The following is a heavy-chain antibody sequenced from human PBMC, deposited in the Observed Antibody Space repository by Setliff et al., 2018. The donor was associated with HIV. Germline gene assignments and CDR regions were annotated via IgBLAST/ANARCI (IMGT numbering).Heavy chain of an antibody. CDR2: IKSEINGGTT. J-gene: IGHJ4*02. CDR3: AYYRDSTVHQDY. Sequence: GGSLRLSCAASGFIFRTYAMSWVRQAPGKGLEWLARIKSEINGGTTDHAAPLKGRFTISRDDSKNTLYLQMNSLKTEDTAVYYCAYYRDSTVHQDYWGQGTLVTVSS. V-gene: IGHV3-15*01. CDR1: GFIFRTYA. D-gene: IGHD3-16*02.